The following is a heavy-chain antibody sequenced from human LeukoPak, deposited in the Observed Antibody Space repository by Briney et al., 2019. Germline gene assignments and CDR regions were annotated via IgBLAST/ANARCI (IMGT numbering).Heavy chain of an antibody. CDR1: GFTFSSYA. D-gene: IGHD6-13*01. J-gene: IGHJ4*02. CDR3: ARAFGYSSSWNYFDY. CDR2: IWYDGSNK. Sequence: PGGSLRLSCAASGFTFSSYAMHWVRQAPGKGLEWVAVIWYDGSNKYYADSVKGRFTISRDNSKNTLYLQMDSLRAEDTAVYYCARAFGYSSSWNYFDYWGQGTLVTVSS. V-gene: IGHV3-33*08.